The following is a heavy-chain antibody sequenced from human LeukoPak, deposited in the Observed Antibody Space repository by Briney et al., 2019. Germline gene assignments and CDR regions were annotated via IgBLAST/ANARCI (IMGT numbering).Heavy chain of an antibody. V-gene: IGHV3-33*01. CDR3: ARAPRRDGDYFDY. CDR1: GFTFSSYG. J-gene: IGHJ4*02. D-gene: IGHD4-17*01. CDR2: IWYDGSDK. Sequence: PGGSLRLSCAASGFTFSSYGMHWVRQAPGKGLEWVAVIWYDGSDKYYADSVKGRFTISRDNSKNTLYLQMNSLRAEDTAVYYCARAPRRDGDYFDYWGQGTLVTVSS.